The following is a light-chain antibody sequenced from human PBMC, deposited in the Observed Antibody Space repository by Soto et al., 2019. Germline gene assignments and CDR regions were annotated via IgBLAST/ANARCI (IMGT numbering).Light chain of an antibody. V-gene: IGLV1-44*01. CDR3: ASWDDSLNGYV. CDR2: SNN. CDR1: SSNIGSNT. Sequence: QSVLTQPPSASGTPGQRVTISCSGSSSNIGSNTVNWYQQLPGTAPKLLINSNNQRPSGVPDRFSGSKSGTSVSLAISGLQSEDEADYYCASWDDSLNGYVFGTGTKLTVL. J-gene: IGLJ1*01.